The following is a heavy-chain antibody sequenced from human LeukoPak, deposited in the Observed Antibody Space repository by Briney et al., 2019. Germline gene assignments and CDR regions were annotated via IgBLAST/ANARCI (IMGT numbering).Heavy chain of an antibody. J-gene: IGHJ4*02. V-gene: IGHV3-11*04. CDR1: GFTFSDYF. D-gene: IGHD6-19*01. Sequence: PGGSLRLSCAASGFTFSDYFMTWIRQAPGEGLEWVSYISGSGSNKYYADSVKGRFTISRDNAKNSLYLQMNSLRVEDTAVYYRATSQSSVAGIVGDWGQGTLVTVSS. CDR2: ISGSGSNK. CDR3: ATSQSSVAGIVGD.